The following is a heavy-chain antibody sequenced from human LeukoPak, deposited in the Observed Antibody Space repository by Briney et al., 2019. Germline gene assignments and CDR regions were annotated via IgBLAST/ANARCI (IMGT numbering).Heavy chain of an antibody. D-gene: IGHD3-10*01. CDR1: GGSMSSYY. Sequence: SETLSLTCTVSGGSMSSYYWSFIRQPAGKGLEWIGRIHTSWTTYYNPSLKSRVTISVDTSKNQFSLKLSSVTAADTAVYYCARRYEPRRFNYGSGSYIDYWGQGTLVTVSS. V-gene: IGHV4-4*07. CDR2: IHTSWTT. CDR3: ARRYEPRRFNYGSGSYIDY. J-gene: IGHJ4*02.